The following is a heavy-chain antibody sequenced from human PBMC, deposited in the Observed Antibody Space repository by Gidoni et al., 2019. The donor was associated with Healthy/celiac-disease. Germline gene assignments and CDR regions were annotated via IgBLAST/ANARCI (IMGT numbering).Heavy chain of an antibody. Sequence: EVQLVESGGGLVKPGVSRRLSCTASGFTFNSYSMNWVRQAPGKGREWVSSISSSSSYIYYADSVKGRFTISRDNAKNSLYLQMNSLRAEDTAVYYCARGATMVRSADYWGQGTLVTVSS. V-gene: IGHV3-21*01. CDR3: ARGATMVRSADY. J-gene: IGHJ4*02. CDR1: GFTFNSYS. D-gene: IGHD3-10*01. CDR2: ISSSSSYI.